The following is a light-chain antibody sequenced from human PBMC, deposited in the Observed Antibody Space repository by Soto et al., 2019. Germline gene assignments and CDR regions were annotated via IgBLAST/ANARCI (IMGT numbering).Light chain of an antibody. CDR3: QQSYSTPWT. Sequence: DIQLTQAPSFLSASAGDTVTITCRASQDIRSYLAWYQQKAGRAPKLLIYAASTLQSEVPSRFSGSGSGTEFTLTISSLQPEDFATYYCQQSYSTPWTFGQGTKVDIK. CDR2: AAS. CDR1: QDIRSY. J-gene: IGKJ1*01. V-gene: IGKV1-9*01.